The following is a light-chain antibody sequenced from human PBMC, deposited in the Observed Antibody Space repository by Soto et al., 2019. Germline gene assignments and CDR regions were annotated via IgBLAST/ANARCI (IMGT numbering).Light chain of an antibody. V-gene: IGLV2-11*01. CDR2: DVI. J-gene: IGLJ1*01. Sequence: QSALTQPRSVSGSPGQSVTISCTGISSDIGDYDYVSWYQHHPGKAPTLLIYDVIKRPSGVPDRFSASKSGNTASLTISGLRPEDESHYYCCSYTGSSPFFGSGTKVTVL. CDR3: CSYTGSSPF. CDR1: SSDIGDYDY.